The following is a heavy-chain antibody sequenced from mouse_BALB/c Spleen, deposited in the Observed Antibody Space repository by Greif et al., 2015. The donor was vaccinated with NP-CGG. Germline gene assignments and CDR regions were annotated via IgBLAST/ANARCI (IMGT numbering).Heavy chain of an antibody. Sequence: VQLQQSGPELVKPGASVKISCKASGYTFTDYYINWVKQKPGQGFEWIGWIYPGSGNTKYNEEFKGKATLTVDTSSSTAYMQFSSLTSEDTAVYFCARRTGTEAMDYWGQGTSVTVSS. D-gene: IGHD4-1*01. CDR3: ARRTGTEAMDY. CDR2: IYPGSGNT. J-gene: IGHJ4*01. CDR1: GYTFTDYY. V-gene: IGHV1-84*02.